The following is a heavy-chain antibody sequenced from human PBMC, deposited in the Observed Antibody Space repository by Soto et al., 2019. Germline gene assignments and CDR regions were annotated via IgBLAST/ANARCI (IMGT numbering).Heavy chain of an antibody. CDR1: GYTFTSYD. Sequence: QVQLVQSGAEVKKPGASVKVSCKASGYTFTSYDINWVRQATGQGLEWMGWMNPNSGNTGYAQKFQGRVTMTRNTSRRTAYMELSSLGSEDPAVYYCARALQHCGGDGYSDWGQGTLVTVSS. J-gene: IGHJ4*02. CDR3: ARALQHCGGDGYSD. V-gene: IGHV1-8*01. CDR2: MNPNSGNT. D-gene: IGHD2-21*02.